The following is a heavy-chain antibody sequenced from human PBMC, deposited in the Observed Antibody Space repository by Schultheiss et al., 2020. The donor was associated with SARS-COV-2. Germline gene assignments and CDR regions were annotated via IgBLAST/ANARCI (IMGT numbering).Heavy chain of an antibody. V-gene: IGHV4-30-4*07. J-gene: IGHJ4*02. CDR3: ARVGYSNSPANDY. CDR1: GGSISSGGYS. CDR2: IYYSGST. Sequence: SETLSLTCAVSGGSISSGGYSWSWIRQPPGKGLEWIGYIYYSGSTYYNPSLKSRVTISVDTSKNQFSLKLSSVTAADTAVYYCARVGYSNSPANDYWGQGTLVTVSS. D-gene: IGHD6-6*01.